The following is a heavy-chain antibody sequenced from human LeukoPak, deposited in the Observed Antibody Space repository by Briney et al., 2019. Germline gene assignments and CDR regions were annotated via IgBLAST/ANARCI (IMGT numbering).Heavy chain of an antibody. CDR2: ISANGGST. D-gene: IGHD6-13*01. CDR3: AKVRLAAAGTRASDALDI. Sequence: GGSLRLSCAASGFTFSSYAMSWVRQTPGKGLEWVSAISANGGSTYYAGSVKGRFTISRDSSKNTLFLQMNSLRAEDTAVYYCAKVRLAAAGTRASDALDIWGQGTMVTVSS. V-gene: IGHV3-23*01. CDR1: GFTFSSYA. J-gene: IGHJ3*02.